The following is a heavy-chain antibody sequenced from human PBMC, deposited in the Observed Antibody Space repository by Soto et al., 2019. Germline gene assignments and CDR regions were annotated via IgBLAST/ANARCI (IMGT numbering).Heavy chain of an antibody. CDR1: VLTFGNYA. V-gene: IGHV3-49*04. J-gene: IGHJ4*02. CDR3: PRAGSPGMSYFFDS. Sequence: GGSLRLSCTASVLTFGNYAINWVRQAPGKGLEWVGLIRNQTYSETTQYAPSLKGRFTISRDDSNSIAYLQMSSLQVDDSAVYYCPRAGSPGMSYFFDSGARESWSPSPQ. D-gene: IGHD3-10*01. CDR2: IRNQTYSETT.